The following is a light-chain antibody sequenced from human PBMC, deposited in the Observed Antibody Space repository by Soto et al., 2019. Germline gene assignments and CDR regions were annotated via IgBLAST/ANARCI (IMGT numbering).Light chain of an antibody. CDR1: QSISSW. CDR2: DAS. V-gene: IGKV1-5*01. CDR3: QQYNSYAWT. J-gene: IGKJ1*01. Sequence: DIQMTQSPSTLSASVGDRVTITCRASQSISSWLAWYQQKPGKAPKLLIYDASCLESGVPSRFSGSGSGTAFTLTISSLQADDFASYYCQQYNSYAWTFGQGTKVEIK.